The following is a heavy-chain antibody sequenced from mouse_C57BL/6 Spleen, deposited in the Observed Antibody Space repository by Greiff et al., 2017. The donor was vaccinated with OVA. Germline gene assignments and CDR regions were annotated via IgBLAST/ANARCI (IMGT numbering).Heavy chain of an antibody. CDR2: INPNNGGT. D-gene: IGHD2-4*01. J-gene: IGHJ3*01. Sequence: EVQLQQSGPELVKPGASVKISCKASGYTFTDYYMNWVKQSHGKSLEWIGDINPNNGGTSYNQKFKGKATLTVDKSSSTAYMELRSLTSDDTAVDYCARKPPVYYDYHRGGPWFAYWGQGTLVTVSA. CDR1: GYTFTDYY. V-gene: IGHV1-26*01. CDR3: ARKPPVYYDYHRGGPWFAY.